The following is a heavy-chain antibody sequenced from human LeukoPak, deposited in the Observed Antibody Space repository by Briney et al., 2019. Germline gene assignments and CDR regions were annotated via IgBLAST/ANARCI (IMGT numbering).Heavy chain of an antibody. V-gene: IGHV3-49*04. D-gene: IGHD5-12*01. J-gene: IGHJ3*02. Sequence: PGGSLRLSCTASGFTFGDYAMSWVRQAPGKGLEWVGFIRSKAHGGTTEYAASVKGRFTISRDDSKSIAYLQMNSLKTEDTAVYYCTREGYSGYGFQAFDIWGQGTMVTVSS. CDR3: TREGYSGYGFQAFDI. CDR1: GFTFGDYA. CDR2: IRSKAHGGTT.